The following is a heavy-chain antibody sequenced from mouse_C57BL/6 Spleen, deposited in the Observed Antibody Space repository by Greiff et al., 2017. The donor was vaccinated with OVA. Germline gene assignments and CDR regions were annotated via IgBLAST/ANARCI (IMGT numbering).Heavy chain of an antibody. D-gene: IGHD1-1*01. CDR3: AREGGLLLRYFDV. J-gene: IGHJ1*03. CDR2: ISDGGSYT. Sequence: EVMLVESGGGLVKPGGSLKLSCAASGFTFSSYAMSWVRQTPEKRLEWVATISDGGSYTYYPDNVKGRFTISRDNAKNNLYLQMSHLKSEDTAMYYCAREGGLLLRYFDVWGTGTTVTVSS. CDR1: GFTFSSYA. V-gene: IGHV5-4*01.